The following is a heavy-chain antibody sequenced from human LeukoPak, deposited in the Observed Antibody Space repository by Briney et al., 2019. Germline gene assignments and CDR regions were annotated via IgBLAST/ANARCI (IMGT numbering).Heavy chain of an antibody. J-gene: IGHJ4*02. V-gene: IGHV1-18*01. CDR2: ISAYNGNT. CDR1: GYTFTSYG. D-gene: IGHD3-10*01. CDR3: ARVSDYYGSGSYPD. Sequence: GASVKVSCKASGYTFTSYGISWVRQAPGQGLEWMGLISAYNGNTNYAQKLQGRVTMTTDTSTSTAYMELRSLRSDDTAVYYCARVSDYYGSGSYPDWGQGTLVTVSS.